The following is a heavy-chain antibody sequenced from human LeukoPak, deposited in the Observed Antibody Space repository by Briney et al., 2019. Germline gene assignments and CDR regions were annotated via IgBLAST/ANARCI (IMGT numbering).Heavy chain of an antibody. V-gene: IGHV3-23*01. D-gene: IGHD6-13*01. J-gene: IGHJ4*02. CDR2: LSGSGTST. CDR1: GFTFSNYA. Sequence: GGTLRLSCAASGFTFSNYAMTWVRQAPGKGLEWVSTLSGSGTSTDYADSVKGRFTISRDNSNNALYLQMNNLRAEDTAVYYCARGSSAFYYLDYWGQGTLVTVSS. CDR3: ARGSSAFYYLDY.